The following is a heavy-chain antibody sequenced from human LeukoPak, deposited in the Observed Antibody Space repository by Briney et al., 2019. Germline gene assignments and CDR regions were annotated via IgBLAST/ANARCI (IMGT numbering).Heavy chain of an antibody. Sequence: GGSLRLSCAASGFTFSSYAMHWVRQAPSKGLEWVAVISYDGSNKYYADSVKGRFTISRDNSKNTLYLQMNSLRAEDMAVYYCARDPGYSYSDYWGQGTLVTVSS. J-gene: IGHJ4*02. CDR2: ISYDGSNK. V-gene: IGHV3-30-3*01. CDR3: ARDPGYSYSDY. CDR1: GFTFSSYA. D-gene: IGHD5-18*01.